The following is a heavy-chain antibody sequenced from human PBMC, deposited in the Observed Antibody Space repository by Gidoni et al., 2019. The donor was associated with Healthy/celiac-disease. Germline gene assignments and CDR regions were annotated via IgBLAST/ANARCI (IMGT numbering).Heavy chain of an antibody. V-gene: IGHV3-30*04. CDR1: GFTFSSYA. CDR2: ISYAGSNK. D-gene: IGHD3-22*01. J-gene: IGHJ6*02. Sequence: QVQLVESGGGVAQPGRSLRLSCAAAGFTFSSYAMHWVRQAPGKGLEWVAVISYAGSNKYYADSVKGRFTISRDNSKNTLYLQMNSLRAEDTAVYYCARSRVVVVITDYYGMDVWGQGTTVTVSS. CDR3: ARSRVVVVITDYYGMDV.